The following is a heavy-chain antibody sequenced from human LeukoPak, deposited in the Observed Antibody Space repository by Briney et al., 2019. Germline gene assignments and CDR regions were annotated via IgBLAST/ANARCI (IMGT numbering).Heavy chain of an antibody. D-gene: IGHD3-10*01. V-gene: IGHV1-69*05. Sequence: SVKVSCKASGGTFSSYDISWVRQAPGQGLEWMGGIIPIFGTANYAQKFQGRVTITTDESTSTAYMELSSLRSEDTAVYYCARVRRVQYYGSGSFNYWGQGTLVTVSS. CDR2: IIPIFGTA. J-gene: IGHJ4*02. CDR3: ARVRRVQYYGSGSFNY. CDR1: GGTFSSYD.